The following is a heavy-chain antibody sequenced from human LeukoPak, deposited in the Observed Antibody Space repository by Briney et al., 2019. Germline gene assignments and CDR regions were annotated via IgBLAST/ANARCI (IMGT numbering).Heavy chain of an antibody. V-gene: IGHV3-33*01. Sequence: GGSLRLSCAASGFTFSSYGMHWVRQAPGKGLEWVAVIWYDGSNKYYADSVKGRFTISRDNSKNTLYLQTNSLRAEDTAVYYGARDRDGYDWSDLYGMDVWGQGTTVTVSS. D-gene: IGHD5-12*01. CDR1: GFTFSSYG. J-gene: IGHJ6*02. CDR3: ARDRDGYDWSDLYGMDV. CDR2: IWYDGSNK.